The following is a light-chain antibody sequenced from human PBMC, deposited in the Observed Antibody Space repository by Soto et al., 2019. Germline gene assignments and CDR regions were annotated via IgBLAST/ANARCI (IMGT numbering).Light chain of an antibody. J-gene: IGLJ1*01. CDR1: SSDVGGYNY. Sequence: QSVLTQPASVSGSPGLSITISCTGTSSDVGGYNYVSWYQQHPGKAPKLMIYDVSNRPSGVSNRFSGSKSGNTASLTISGLQAEDEEDYYCSSYTSSSTLYVFGTGTKLTVL. V-gene: IGLV2-14*01. CDR3: SSYTSSSTLYV. CDR2: DVS.